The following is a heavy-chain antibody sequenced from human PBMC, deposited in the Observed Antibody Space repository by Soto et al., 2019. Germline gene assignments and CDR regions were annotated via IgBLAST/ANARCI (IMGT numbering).Heavy chain of an antibody. V-gene: IGHV1-3*01. CDR2: INAGNGNT. Sequence: GASVKVSCKASGYTFTSYAMHWVRQAPGQGREWMGWINAGNGNTKYSQKFQGRVTLTRDTSASTAYMELSSLRSEDTAVYYCAREMYYDSLSGYKYYYGMDVWGQGTTVNVPS. D-gene: IGHD3-9*01. CDR3: AREMYYDSLSGYKYYYGMDV. CDR1: GYTFTSYA. J-gene: IGHJ6*01.